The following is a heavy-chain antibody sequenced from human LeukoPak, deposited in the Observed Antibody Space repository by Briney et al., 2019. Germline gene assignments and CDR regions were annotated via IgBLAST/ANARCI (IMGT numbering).Heavy chain of an antibody. CDR1: GFTVSSTY. J-gene: IGHJ5*02. V-gene: IGHV3-66*01. Sequence: PGGSLRLSCAASGFTVSSTYMNWVRQALGKGLEWVSVIFGGGGTYYADSVKGRFIISRDNSKNTLHLQMNSLRAEDTAVYFCAREFVYGDPFDPWGQGTLVTVSS. CDR3: AREFVYGDPFDP. CDR2: IFGGGGT. D-gene: IGHD4-17*01.